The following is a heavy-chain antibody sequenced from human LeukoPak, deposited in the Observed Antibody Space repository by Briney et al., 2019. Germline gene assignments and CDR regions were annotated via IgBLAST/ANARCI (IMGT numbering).Heavy chain of an antibody. V-gene: IGHV3-53*01. D-gene: IGHD6-19*01. J-gene: IGHJ4*02. CDR2: IYSSGST. CDR3: ARRYSSGWWIDY. Sequence: GGSLRLSCAASGFTVSSNYMNWVRQAPGKGLVWVSIIYSSGSTYYADSVKGRFTISRDNSKNTLYLQMNTLRVEDTAVYYCARRYSSGWWIDYWGQGTLVTVSS. CDR1: GFTVSSNY.